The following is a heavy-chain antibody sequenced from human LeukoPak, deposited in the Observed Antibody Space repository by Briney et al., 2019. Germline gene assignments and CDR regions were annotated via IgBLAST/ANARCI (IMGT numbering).Heavy chain of an antibody. CDR3: ARGQLYYDSSGFDY. CDR1: GFTFSSYS. D-gene: IGHD3-22*01. J-gene: IGHJ4*02. V-gene: IGHV3-21*05. Sequence: GGSLRLSCAASGFTFSSYSMNWVRQAPGKGLEWVSYISSSSSYIYYVDSVKGRFTISRDNAKNSLYLQMNSLRAEDTAVYYCARGQLYYDSSGFDYWGQGTLVTVSS. CDR2: ISSSSSYI.